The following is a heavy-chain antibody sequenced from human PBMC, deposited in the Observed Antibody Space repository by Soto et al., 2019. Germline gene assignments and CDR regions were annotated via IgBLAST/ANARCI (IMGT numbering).Heavy chain of an antibody. D-gene: IGHD6-13*01. Sequence: SGPTLVNPTQTLTLTCTFSGFSLTTGGVCVSWIRQPPGKALEWLARIDWDGDKFYSTSLKTRLTISKDTSRNQVVLTVTNMDPGDTATYYCARVYSRSHKFDPWGQGTLVTVSS. V-gene: IGHV2-70*17. CDR3: ARVYSRSHKFDP. J-gene: IGHJ5*02. CDR1: GFSLTTGGVC. CDR2: IDWDGDK.